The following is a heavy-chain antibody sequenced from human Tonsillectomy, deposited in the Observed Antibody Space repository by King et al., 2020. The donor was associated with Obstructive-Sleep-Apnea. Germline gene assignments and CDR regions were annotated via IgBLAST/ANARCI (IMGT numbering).Heavy chain of an antibody. CDR1: GFTVSSNY. D-gene: IGHD6-6*01. CDR3: ARDGSIAARGGSFDY. V-gene: IGHV3-66*01. CDR2: IYSGGGI. Sequence: VQLVESGGGLVQRGGSLRLSCAASGFTVSSNYMSWVRQAPGKGLEWVSVIYSGGGIYYADSVKGRFTISRDNSKNTLYFQMNSLRVEDTAVYYCARDGSIAARGGSFDYWGQGTLVTVSS. J-gene: IGHJ4*02.